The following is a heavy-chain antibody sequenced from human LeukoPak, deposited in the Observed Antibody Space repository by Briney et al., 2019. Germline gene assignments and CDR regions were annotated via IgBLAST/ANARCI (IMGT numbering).Heavy chain of an antibody. CDR3: AKETCSSTSCSTDY. V-gene: IGHV3-23*01. Sequence: GGSLRLSCAASGFTFSSYAMSWVRQAPGEGLEWVSAISGSGGSTYYADSVKGRFTISRDNSKNTLYLQMNSLRAEDTAVYYCAKETCSSTSCSTDYWGQGTLVTVSS. J-gene: IGHJ4*02. D-gene: IGHD2-2*01. CDR1: GFTFSSYA. CDR2: ISGSGGST.